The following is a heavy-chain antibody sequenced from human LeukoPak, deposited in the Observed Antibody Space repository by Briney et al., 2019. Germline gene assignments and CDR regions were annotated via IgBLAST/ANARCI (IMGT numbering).Heavy chain of an antibody. V-gene: IGHV3-74*01. D-gene: IGHD6-13*01. CDR3: ARDGDIIAAAGYSFDY. J-gene: IGHJ4*02. CDR1: GFTFSSYW. CDR2: INSDGSST. Sequence: GGSLRLSCAASGFTFSSYWMHWVRQAPGKGLVWVSRINSDGSSTSYADSVKGRFTISRDNAKNTLYLQMNSLRAEDTAVYYCARDGDIIAAAGYSFDYGGQGTLVTVSS.